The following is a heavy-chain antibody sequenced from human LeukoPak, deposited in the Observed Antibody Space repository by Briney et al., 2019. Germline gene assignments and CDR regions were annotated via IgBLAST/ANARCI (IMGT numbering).Heavy chain of an antibody. J-gene: IGHJ4*02. CDR1: GFTFSTYE. D-gene: IGHD6-19*01. V-gene: IGHV3-48*03. Sequence: TGGSLRLSCAASGFTFSTYEMNWVRQTPVKGLEWVSYISRSGTTIYYLDSVQGRFTISRDNARNLLYLQMNSLRADDAAVYYCARAGETSGWYSFDSWGPGTLVSVSS. CDR2: ISRSGTTI. CDR3: ARAGETSGWYSFDS.